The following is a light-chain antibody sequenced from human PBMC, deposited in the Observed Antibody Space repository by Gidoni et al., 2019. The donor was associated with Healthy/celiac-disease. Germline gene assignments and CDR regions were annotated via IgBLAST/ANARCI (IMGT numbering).Light chain of an antibody. CDR1: SSDVGSYNL. V-gene: IGLV2-23*01. J-gene: IGLJ3*02. Sequence: QSALTQPASVSGSPGPSLTISCTGTSSDVGSYNLVSWYQQHPGKAPKLLIYAGSKRPSGGSNRFSGSKSGNTASLTISGLQAEDEADYYCCSYAGSSTWVFGGGTKLTVL. CDR3: CSYAGSSTWV. CDR2: AGS.